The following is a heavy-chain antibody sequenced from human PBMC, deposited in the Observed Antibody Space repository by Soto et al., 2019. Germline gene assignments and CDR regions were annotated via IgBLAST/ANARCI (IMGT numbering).Heavy chain of an antibody. CDR1: GGSFSGYY. CDR3: ARAFPSYYYGSGRLGYYYGMDV. CDR2: INHSVST. J-gene: IGHJ6*02. V-gene: IGHV4-34*01. D-gene: IGHD3-10*01. Sequence: SETLSLTCAVYGGSFSGYYWSWIRQPPGKGLERIGEINHSVSTNYNPSLKSRVTISVDTSKNQFSLKLSSVTAADTAVYYCARAFPSYYYGSGRLGYYYGMDVWGQGTTVTVSS.